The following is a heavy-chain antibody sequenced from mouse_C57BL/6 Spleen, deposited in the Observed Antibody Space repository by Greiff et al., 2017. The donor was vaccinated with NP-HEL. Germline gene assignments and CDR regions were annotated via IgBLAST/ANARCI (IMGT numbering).Heavy chain of an antibody. Sequence: EVNVVESGGGLVKPGGSLKLSCAASGFTFSDYGMHWVRQAPEKGLEWVAYISSGSSTIYYADTVKGRFTISRDNAKNTLFLQMTSLRSEDTAMYYCARGYGNAYYYAMDYWGQGTSVTVSS. V-gene: IGHV5-17*01. CDR1: GFTFSDYG. J-gene: IGHJ4*01. CDR2: ISSGSSTI. D-gene: IGHD2-10*02. CDR3: ARGYGNAYYYAMDY.